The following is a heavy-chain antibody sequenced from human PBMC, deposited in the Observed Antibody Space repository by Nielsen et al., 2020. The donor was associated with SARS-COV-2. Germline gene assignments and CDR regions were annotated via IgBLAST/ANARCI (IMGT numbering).Heavy chain of an antibody. V-gene: IGHV3-74*01. Sequence: GGSLRLSCAASGFTFSSYSMNWVRQAPGKGLVWVSRINSDGSSTSYADSVKGRFTISRDNAKNSLYLQMNSLRAEDTAVYYCARYSTYYYYYGMDVWGQGTTVTVSS. CDR2: INSDGSST. CDR3: ARYSTYYYYYGMDV. J-gene: IGHJ6*02. CDR1: GFTFSSYS. D-gene: IGHD2-21*01.